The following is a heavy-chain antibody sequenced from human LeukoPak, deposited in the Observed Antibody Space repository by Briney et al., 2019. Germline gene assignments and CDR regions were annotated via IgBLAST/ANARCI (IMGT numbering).Heavy chain of an antibody. CDR1: GFTFSTFG. V-gene: IGHV3-30*03. CDR2: TSFDGTNK. J-gene: IGHJ3*02. D-gene: IGHD6-6*01. CDR3: ASYRYGSSFAFDI. Sequence: GRSLRLSCAGSGFTFSTFGFHWVRQAPGKGLEWVAVTSFDGTNKYYADSVKGRFTISRDNSKNTLYLQMYSLRAEDTAVYYCASYRYGSSFAFDIWGQGTMVTVSS.